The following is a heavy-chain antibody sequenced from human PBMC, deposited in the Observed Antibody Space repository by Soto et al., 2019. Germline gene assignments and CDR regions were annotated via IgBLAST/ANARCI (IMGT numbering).Heavy chain of an antibody. J-gene: IGHJ4*02. D-gene: IGHD5-18*01. CDR2: IYYTGNT. CDR1: GGSISSGDYY. Sequence: QVQLQESGPGLVKPSQTLSLTCTVSGGSISSGDYYWSWIRQPPGKGLEWIGYIYYTGNTYYNPALKSRVTISVDTSKNPFSLKLSSVTAADTAVYFCARGGGAMVRRVDYWGQGTLVTVSS. V-gene: IGHV4-30-4*01. CDR3: ARGGGAMVRRVDY.